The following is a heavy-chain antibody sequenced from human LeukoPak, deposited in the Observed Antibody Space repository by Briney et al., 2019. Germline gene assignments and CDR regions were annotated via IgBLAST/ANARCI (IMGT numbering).Heavy chain of an antibody. V-gene: IGHV5-10-1*01. J-gene: IGHJ4*02. CDR3: ARHYIAAAGTYDY. Sequence: GESLKISFKGSGCSFTSYWISWVRPMPGKGLEWMGRIDPSDSYTNYSPSFQGHVTISADKSISTAYLQWSSLKASDTAMYYCARHYIAAAGTYDYWGQGTLVTVSS. CDR1: GCSFTSYW. CDR2: IDPSDSYT. D-gene: IGHD6-13*01.